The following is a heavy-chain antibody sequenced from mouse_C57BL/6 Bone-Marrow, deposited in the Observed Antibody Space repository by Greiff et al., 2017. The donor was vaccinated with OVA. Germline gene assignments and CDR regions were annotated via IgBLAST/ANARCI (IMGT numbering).Heavy chain of an antibody. CDR3: EREDYGSWFAY. CDR1: GYTFTSYW. Sequence: QVQLQQPGAELVKPGASVKLSCKASGYTFTSYWMHWVKQRPGQGLEWIGRIDPNSGGTKYNEKFKSKATLTVDKPSSTAYMQLSSLTSEDSAVYYCEREDYGSWFAYWGQGTLVTVSA. V-gene: IGHV1-72*01. D-gene: IGHD1-1*01. J-gene: IGHJ3*01. CDR2: IDPNSGGT.